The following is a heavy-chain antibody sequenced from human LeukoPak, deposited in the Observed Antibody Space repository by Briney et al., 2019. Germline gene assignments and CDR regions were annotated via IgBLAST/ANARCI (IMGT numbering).Heavy chain of an antibody. D-gene: IGHD3-22*01. CDR2: IYHTGSA. V-gene: IGHV4-31*03. Sequence: SQTLSLTCTVSGGSISSGGYSWTWIRQHPWKGLEWIGYIYHTGSAYYNPSLKSRLSISIDTSKNQFSLRLSSVTAADTAVYYCARDPYHHDSSGYYYPHAFDIWGQGTMVTVSS. J-gene: IGHJ3*02. CDR3: ARDPYHHDSSGYYYPHAFDI. CDR1: GGSISSGGYS.